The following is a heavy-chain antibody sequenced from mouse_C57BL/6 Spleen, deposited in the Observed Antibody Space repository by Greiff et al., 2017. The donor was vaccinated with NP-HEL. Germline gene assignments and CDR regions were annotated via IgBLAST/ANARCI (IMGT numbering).Heavy chain of an antibody. Sequence: QVQLQQSGPELVKPGASVKISCKASGYAFSSSWMNWVKQRPGTGLEWIGRIYPGDGDTNYNGKFKGKATLTADKSSSTAYMQLSSLTSEDSAVYFCARSRGIDYDGELYFDYWGQGTTLTVSS. J-gene: IGHJ2*01. V-gene: IGHV1-82*01. CDR1: GYAFSSSW. D-gene: IGHD2-4*01. CDR3: ARSRGIDYDGELYFDY. CDR2: IYPGDGDT.